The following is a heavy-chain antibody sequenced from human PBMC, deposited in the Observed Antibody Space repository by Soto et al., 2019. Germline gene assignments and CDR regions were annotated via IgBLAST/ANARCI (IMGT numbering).Heavy chain of an antibody. J-gene: IGHJ4*02. D-gene: IGHD1-26*01. CDR1: GGTFSSYA. V-gene: IGHV1-69*13. Sequence: GASVKVSFKASGGTFSSYAISWVRQAPGQGLEWMGGIIPIFGTANYAQKFQGRVTITADESTSTAYMELSSLRSEDTAVYYCARGSAGSYYELDYWGQGTLVTVSS. CDR3: ARGSAGSYYELDY. CDR2: IIPIFGTA.